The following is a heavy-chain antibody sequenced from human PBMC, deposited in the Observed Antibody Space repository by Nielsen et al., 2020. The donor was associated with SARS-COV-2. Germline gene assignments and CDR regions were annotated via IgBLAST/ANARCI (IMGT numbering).Heavy chain of an antibody. D-gene: IGHD1-1*01. CDR2: IYHTGST. CDR3: ARTRDKTGFDY. CDR1: GVSISSGGYS. V-gene: IGHV4-30-2*01. Sequence: LRLSCVVSGVSISSGGYSWSWIRQPPGKGLEWIGYIYHTGSTNYNPSLKTRVTISVDRSKNQFSLKLNSVTAADTAVYYCARTRDKTGFDYWGQGTLVTVSS. J-gene: IGHJ4*02.